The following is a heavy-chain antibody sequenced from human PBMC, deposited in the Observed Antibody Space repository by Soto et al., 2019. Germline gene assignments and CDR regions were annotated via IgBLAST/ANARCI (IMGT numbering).Heavy chain of an antibody. V-gene: IGHV1-18*01. D-gene: IGHD3-10*01. Sequence: VQLVQSGAEAKKPGASVKVSCKASGYTFTTHGISWVRQVPGQGLEWVGWVRGDNGHTNYAQSLQGRVTMTTDTTTNTAYMARRTLRSDDTAVYYCARDLGYGRRGTGYREWFEPWGQGTLVTVSS. CDR2: VRGDNGHT. CDR1: GYTFTTHG. J-gene: IGHJ5*02. CDR3: ARDLGYGRRGTGYREWFEP.